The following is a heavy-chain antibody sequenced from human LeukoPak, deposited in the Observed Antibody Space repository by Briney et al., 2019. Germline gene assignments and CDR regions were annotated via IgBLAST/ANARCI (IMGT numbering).Heavy chain of an antibody. CDR2: INPNSGGT. V-gene: IGHV1-2*02. CDR1: GYTFTGYY. Sequence: ASVKVSCKASGYTFTGYYMHWVRQAPGQGLERMGWINPNSGGTNYAQKFQGRVTMTRDTSISTAYMELSRLRSDDTAVYYCARDPITIFGVVIARFDYWGQGTLVTVSS. D-gene: IGHD3-3*01. J-gene: IGHJ4*02. CDR3: ARDPITIFGVVIARFDY.